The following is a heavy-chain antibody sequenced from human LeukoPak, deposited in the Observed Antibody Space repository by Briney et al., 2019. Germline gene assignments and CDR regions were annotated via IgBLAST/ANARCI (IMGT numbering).Heavy chain of an antibody. CDR1: GFTFSSYW. CDR3: AKHAGTTRQTKDY. J-gene: IGHJ4*02. D-gene: IGHD1-1*01. V-gene: IGHV3-23*01. Sequence: GGSLRLSCAASGFTFSSYWMHWVRQAPGKGLEWVSVISASGGSTYYADSVKGRFTISRDNSNNRLYLEMNSLRAEDTAVYYCAKHAGTTRQTKDYWGQGTLVTVSS. CDR2: ISASGGST.